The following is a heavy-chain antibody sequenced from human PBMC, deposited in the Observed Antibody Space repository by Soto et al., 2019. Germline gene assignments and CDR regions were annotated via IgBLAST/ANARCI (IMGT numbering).Heavy chain of an antibody. Sequence: QVQLQESGPGLVKPSGTLSLTCAVSGGSINNNNWWSWVRQSPGKGLEWIGEIYHTGSTNYNPSPASRVTMLVDKSKNQISLKVTSVTATDTAVYYCARGGLSRVRGVRGSNNMDVWGQGTTVTVSS. D-gene: IGHD3-10*01. CDR2: IYHTGST. CDR3: ARGGLSRVRGVRGSNNMDV. V-gene: IGHV4-4*02. J-gene: IGHJ6*02. CDR1: GGSINNNNW.